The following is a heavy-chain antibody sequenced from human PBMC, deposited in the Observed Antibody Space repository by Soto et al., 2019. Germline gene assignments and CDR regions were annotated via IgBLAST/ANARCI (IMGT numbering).Heavy chain of an antibody. D-gene: IGHD2-15*01. CDR2: IYYSGST. CDR3: ARDQGYCSGGSCLYYYYYMDV. V-gene: IGHV4-31*03. Sequence: SETLSLTCTVSGGSISSGGYYWSWIRQHPGKGLEWIGYIYYSGSTYYNPSLKSRVTISVDTSKNQFSLKLSSVTAADTAVYYCARDQGYCSGGSCLYYYYYMDVWGKGTTVTVSS. J-gene: IGHJ6*03. CDR1: GGSISSGGYY.